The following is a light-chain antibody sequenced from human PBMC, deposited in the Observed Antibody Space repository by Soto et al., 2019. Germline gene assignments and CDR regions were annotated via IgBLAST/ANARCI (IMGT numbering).Light chain of an antibody. V-gene: IGKV3-20*01. CDR3: QQYGSSPWT. CDR2: DAP. Sequence: EIVLTQSPGTLSLSPGERATLSCRASQSVSSSSLAWYQQKPGLAPRLLIYDAPSRATGIPDRFSGGGSGTDFTLTINRLEPEDFAVYYCQQYGSSPWTFGQGTKVDIK. J-gene: IGKJ1*01. CDR1: QSVSSSS.